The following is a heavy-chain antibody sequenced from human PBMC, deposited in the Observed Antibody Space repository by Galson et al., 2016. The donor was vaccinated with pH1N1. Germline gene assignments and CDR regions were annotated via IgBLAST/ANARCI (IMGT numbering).Heavy chain of an antibody. V-gene: IGHV3-23*01. CDR2: ISGNGGRT. CDR1: GFTFSRCS. Sequence: SLKLSCAASGFTFSRCSMSWVRQAPGKGLEWVSRISGNGGRTDYAYSVKGRVTISRDNSKNTLYMQMNSLGVEDTALYYCAKHLYSSVDYFDDWGQGTRVTVSS. CDR3: AKHLYSSVDYFDD. D-gene: IGHD6-19*01. J-gene: IGHJ4*02.